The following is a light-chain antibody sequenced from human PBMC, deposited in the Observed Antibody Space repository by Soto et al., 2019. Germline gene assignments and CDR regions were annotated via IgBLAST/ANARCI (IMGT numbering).Light chain of an antibody. Sequence: EVVLTQSPGTLSLSPGERATLSCRASQSFSSTFLAWYQQKPGQAPRLLIHSTFSRATGVPARFSGSASVTDFTLTISRLESEDFAVYYCQQYGRSPPYTFGQGTKLQIK. CDR3: QQYGRSPPYT. J-gene: IGKJ2*01. CDR2: STF. CDR1: QSFSSTF. V-gene: IGKV3-20*01.